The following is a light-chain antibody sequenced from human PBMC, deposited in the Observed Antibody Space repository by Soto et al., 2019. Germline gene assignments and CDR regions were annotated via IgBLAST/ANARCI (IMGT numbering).Light chain of an antibody. CDR3: QQSASTPPT. J-gene: IGKJ1*01. CDR1: QTININ. CDR2: GAT. Sequence: DIQMTQSPSSLSASVGDRVTITCRASQTININLNWYQQRPGKAPKLLIYGATNLQSAVPSRFSGRGSGTGFTLTISSLQPGDFATYYGQQSASTPPTFGQGTKVEIK. V-gene: IGKV1-39*01.